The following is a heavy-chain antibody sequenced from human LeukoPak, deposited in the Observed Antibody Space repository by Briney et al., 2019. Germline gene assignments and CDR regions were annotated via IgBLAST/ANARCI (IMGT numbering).Heavy chain of an antibody. CDR3: ARDNSVEDTAWWFDP. CDR2: INPSGGST. V-gene: IGHV1-46*01. D-gene: IGHD4-23*01. CDR1: VYTFTINY. J-gene: IGHJ5*02. Sequence: ASVTVSFTSAVYTFTINYMHWGRQPPRQGLEWMGIINPSGGSTSYAQQFQGRVTMTRDMSTSTDYMELSSLRSEDTAVYYCARDNSVEDTAWWFDPWGQGTLVTVSS.